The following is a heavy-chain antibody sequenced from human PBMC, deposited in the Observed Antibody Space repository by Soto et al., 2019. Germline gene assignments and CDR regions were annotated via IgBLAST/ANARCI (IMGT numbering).Heavy chain of an antibody. CDR1: GGSISSYY. CDR3: ASSRDCSGGSCYSSSFYFDY. D-gene: IGHD2-15*01. J-gene: IGHJ4*02. V-gene: IGHV4-59*01. CDR2: IYYSGST. Sequence: PSETLSLTCTVSGGSISSYYWSWIRQPPGKGLEWIGYIYYSGSTNYNPSLKSRVTISVDTSKNQFSLKLSSVTAADTAVYYCASSRDCSGGSCYSSSFYFDYWGKGTLVTVS.